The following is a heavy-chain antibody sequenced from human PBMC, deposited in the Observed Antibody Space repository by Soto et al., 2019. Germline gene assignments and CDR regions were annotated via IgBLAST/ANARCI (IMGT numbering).Heavy chain of an antibody. Sequence: EVQLVESGGGLVQRGGALGIKCEASGFTLDNYSVDWVRPCPGKGLGWAARQKADGTSGSYAESVKGRFTIYRDNAKNTVYLMMNSLRAEDSAVYYCARGGPYNYGPRGSRVADFWGLGTLVTLSS. CDR3: ARGGPYNYGPRGSRVADF. CDR1: GFTLDNYS. D-gene: IGHD5-18*01. J-gene: IGHJ4*02. CDR2: QKADGTSG. V-gene: IGHV3-74*01.